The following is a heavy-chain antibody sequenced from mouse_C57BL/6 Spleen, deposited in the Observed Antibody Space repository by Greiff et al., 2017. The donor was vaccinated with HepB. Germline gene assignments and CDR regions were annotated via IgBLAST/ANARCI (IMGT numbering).Heavy chain of an antibody. D-gene: IGHD4-1*01. CDR2: IYPGDGDT. CDR3: ARALWDVYYFDY. Sequence: VQLQQSGPELVKPGASVKISCKASGYAFSSSWMNWVKQRPGKGLEWIGRIYPGDGDTNYNGKFKGKATLTADKSSSTAYMQLSSLTSEDSAVYFCARALWDVYYFDYWGQGTTLTVSS. V-gene: IGHV1-82*01. CDR1: GYAFSSSW. J-gene: IGHJ2*01.